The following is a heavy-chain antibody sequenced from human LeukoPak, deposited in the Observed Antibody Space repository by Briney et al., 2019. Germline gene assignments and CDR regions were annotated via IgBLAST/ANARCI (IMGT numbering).Heavy chain of an antibody. CDR3: AKDGERGSYSYFDY. V-gene: IGHV3-23*01. CDR1: GFTFSSYA. D-gene: IGHD1-26*01. J-gene: IGHJ4*02. Sequence: GGSLRLSCAASGFTFSSYAMSWVRQAPGKGLEWVSATSGSTGSTYYADSVKGRFTISRDNSKNTLYLQMKSLRAEDTAVYYCAKDGERGSYSYFDYWGQGTLVTVSS. CDR2: TSGSTGST.